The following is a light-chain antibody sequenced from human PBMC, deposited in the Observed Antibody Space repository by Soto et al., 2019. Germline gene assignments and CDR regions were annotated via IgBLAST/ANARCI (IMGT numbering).Light chain of an antibody. Sequence: EIVMTQSPATLSGSPGERATLSCRASQSVSSDLAWYQQKPGQVPRLLIYGASTMATGIPDRFRGSGSGTEFTLSITSLQSEDAAVYYCQQYNAWPPLTFGGGTKVEIK. CDR2: GAS. J-gene: IGKJ4*01. V-gene: IGKV3-15*01. CDR1: QSVSSD. CDR3: QQYNAWPPLT.